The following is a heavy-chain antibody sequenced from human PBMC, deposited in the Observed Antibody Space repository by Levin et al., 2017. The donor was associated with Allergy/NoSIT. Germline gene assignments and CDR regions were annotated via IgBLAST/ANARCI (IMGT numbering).Heavy chain of an antibody. CDR1: GYSISSGYY. D-gene: IGHD6-13*01. CDR2: IYHSGST. CDR3: AREDRSSFAAAFDY. Sequence: SETLSLTCAVSGYSISSGYYWGWIRQPPGKGLEWIGSIYHSGSTYYNPSLKSRVTISVDTSKNQFSLKLSSVTAADTAVYYCAREDRSSFAAAFDYWGQGTLVTVSS. V-gene: IGHV4-38-2*02. J-gene: IGHJ4*02.